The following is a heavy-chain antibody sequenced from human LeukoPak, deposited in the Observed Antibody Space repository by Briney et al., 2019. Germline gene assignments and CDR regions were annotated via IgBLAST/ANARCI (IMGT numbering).Heavy chain of an antibody. Sequence: GGSLRLSCAASGFTFSSYSMNWVRQAPGKGLEWVSSISSSSSYIYYADSVKGRLTISRDNAKNSLYLQMNSLRAEDTAVYYCARDRSSGWYQYFDYWGQGTLVTVSS. J-gene: IGHJ4*02. CDR3: ARDRSSGWYQYFDY. CDR2: ISSSSSYI. CDR1: GFTFSSYS. V-gene: IGHV3-21*01. D-gene: IGHD6-19*01.